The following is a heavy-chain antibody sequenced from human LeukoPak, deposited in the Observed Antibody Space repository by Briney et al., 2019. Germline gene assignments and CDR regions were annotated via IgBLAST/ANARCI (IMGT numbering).Heavy chain of an antibody. CDR2: MWYDGSNK. CDR1: GFTFSSYG. V-gene: IGHV3-33*01. J-gene: IGHJ6*03. Sequence: PGRSLRLSCAASGFTFSSYGMHWVRQAPGKGLEWVAVMWYDGSNKYYADSVKGRFTISRDNSKNTLYLQMNSLRAEDTAVYYCARGLRYYDSNGYYHMDVWGKGTTVTVSS. D-gene: IGHD3-22*01. CDR3: ARGLRYYDSNGYYHMDV.